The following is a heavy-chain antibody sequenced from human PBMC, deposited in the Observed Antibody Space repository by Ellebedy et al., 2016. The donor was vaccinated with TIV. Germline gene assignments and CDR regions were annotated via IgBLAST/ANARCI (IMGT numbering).Heavy chain of an antibody. D-gene: IGHD3-10*01. V-gene: IGHV1-18*01. J-gene: IGHJ4*02. CDR1: GYNFTNYA. Sequence: AASVKVSCKAYGYNFTNYAITWVRRAPGQGPEWMGWIHHYHGNTNYAQNLQGRVTMTTDTSASTAYMELRSLRSEDTAMYYCARVSSAQGVTTLLPGNYWGQGTLVTVSS. CDR2: IHHYHGNT. CDR3: ARVSSAQGVTTLLPGNY.